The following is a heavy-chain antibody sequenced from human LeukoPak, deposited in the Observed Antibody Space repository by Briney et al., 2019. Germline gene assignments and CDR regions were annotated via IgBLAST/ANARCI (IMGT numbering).Heavy chain of an antibody. Sequence: SETLSLTCIVSGGSITSSGFYWDWIRQPPGTGLEWIGSIYYSGSTHYNPSLKSRVTMSVDTSENQFSLKLTYVTAADTAVYYCARRHSRQLGVGFGTDYWGRGNLVTVSS. CDR2: IYYSGST. CDR1: GGSITSSGFY. J-gene: IGHJ4*02. D-gene: IGHD3-3*01. CDR3: ARRHSRQLGVGFGTDY. V-gene: IGHV4-39*01.